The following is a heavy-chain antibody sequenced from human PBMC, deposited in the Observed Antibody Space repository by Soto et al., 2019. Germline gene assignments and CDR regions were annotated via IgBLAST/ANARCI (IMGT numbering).Heavy chain of an antibody. J-gene: IGHJ4*02. CDR3: XXDAXXXXXXXXSRSQXPDX. D-gene: IGHD3-16*02. CDR1: GFTFSNAW. CDR2: IKSKTDGGTT. Sequence: GSXRLSCAASGFTFSNAWMSWVRQGPGKGLEWVGRIKSKTDGGTTDYAAPVKGRFTISRDDSKNTLYLQMNSLKTEDTAVNXXXXDAXXXXXXXXSRSQXPDXWGQATLVXVS. V-gene: IGHV3-15*01.